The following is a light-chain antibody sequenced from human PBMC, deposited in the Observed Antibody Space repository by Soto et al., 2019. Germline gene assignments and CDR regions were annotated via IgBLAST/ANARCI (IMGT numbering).Light chain of an antibody. Sequence: DIVMTQSPDSRAMSLGEMATINGKSSQIDFSSANNKNFLAWFQQKPGQPPKLLIYWASTRESGVPDRFSGSGSGTDFTLTISSLQAEDVAVYYCQQYHSDPITFGQGTRLEI. V-gene: IGKV4-1*01. CDR3: QQYHSDPIT. CDR1: QIDFSSANNKNF. CDR2: WAS. J-gene: IGKJ5*01.